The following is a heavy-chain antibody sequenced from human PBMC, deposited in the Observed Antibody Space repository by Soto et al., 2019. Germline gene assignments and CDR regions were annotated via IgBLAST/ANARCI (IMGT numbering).Heavy chain of an antibody. V-gene: IGHV4-34*01. Sequence: SETLSLTCAVYGGSFSGYYWSWIRQPPGRGLEWIGEINHSGSTNYNPSLKSRVTISVDTSKNQFSLKLSSVTAADTAVYYCARVSKRYQLLVYFDDWGKGTLVTVAS. CDR2: INHSGST. CDR1: GGSFSGYY. J-gene: IGHJ4*02. D-gene: IGHD2-2*01. CDR3: ARVSKRYQLLVYFDD.